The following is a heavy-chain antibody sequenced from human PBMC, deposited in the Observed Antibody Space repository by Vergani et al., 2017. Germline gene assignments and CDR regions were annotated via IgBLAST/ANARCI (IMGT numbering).Heavy chain of an antibody. CDR1: GYTFTNYY. CDR3: ARVSTYYDILTGYNYYYYYYMDV. CDR2: INPSGGST. D-gene: IGHD3-9*01. Sequence: QVLLVQSGAEVKKPGASVRVSCKTSGYTFTNYYIHWVRQAPGQGLEWMGIINPSGGSTTYAQQFQGRLTMTRNTSISTAYMELSSLRSEDTAVYYCARVSTYYDILTGYNYYYYYYMDVWGKGP. J-gene: IGHJ6*03. V-gene: IGHV1-46*01.